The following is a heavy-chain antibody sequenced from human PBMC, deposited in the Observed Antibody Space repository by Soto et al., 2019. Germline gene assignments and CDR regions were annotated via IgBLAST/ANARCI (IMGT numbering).Heavy chain of an antibody. V-gene: IGHV1-24*01. CDR1: GYTLTELS. Sequence: EASVKVSCKVSGYTLTELSMHWVRQAPGKGLEWMGGFDPEDGETIYAQKFQGRVTMTEDTSTDTAYMELSSLRSEDTAVYYCATAVAGIGDNWFDPWGQGTLVTVYS. CDR2: FDPEDGET. J-gene: IGHJ5*02. D-gene: IGHD6-19*01. CDR3: ATAVAGIGDNWFDP.